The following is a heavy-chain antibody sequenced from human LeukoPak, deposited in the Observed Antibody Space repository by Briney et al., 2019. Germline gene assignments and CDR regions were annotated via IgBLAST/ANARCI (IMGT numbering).Heavy chain of an antibody. D-gene: IGHD3-22*01. Sequence: PGGSLRLSCAASGFTFDDYGMSWVRQAPGKGLEWVSGINWNGGSTGYADSVKGRFTISRDNAKNSLYLQMNSLRAEDTALYYCARDFGHDNSGYYLSAFDNWGRGTMVTVSS. CDR2: INWNGGST. CDR1: GFTFDDYG. V-gene: IGHV3-20*04. CDR3: ARDFGHDNSGYYLSAFDN. J-gene: IGHJ3*02.